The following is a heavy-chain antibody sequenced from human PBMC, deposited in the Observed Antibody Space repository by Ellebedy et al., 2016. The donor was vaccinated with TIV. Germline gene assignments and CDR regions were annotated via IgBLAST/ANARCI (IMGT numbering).Heavy chain of an antibody. CDR2: ISHTGTRT. CDR1: GFTSSSYA. J-gene: IGHJ4*02. CDR3: AKGRGGGSDASAPRYYFDS. Sequence: PGGSLRPSCPASGFTSSSYAMSWVRQAPGKGLEWVSTISHTGTRTYYTNSVEGRFIISRDISKRALYLQMNSLRAEDTAVYYCAKGRGGGSDASAPRYYFDSWGLGTLVTVSS. V-gene: IGHV3-23*01. D-gene: IGHD3-10*01.